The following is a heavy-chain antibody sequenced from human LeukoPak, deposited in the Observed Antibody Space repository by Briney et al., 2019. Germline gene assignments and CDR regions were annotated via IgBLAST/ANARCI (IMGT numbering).Heavy chain of an antibody. Sequence: GGSLRLSCAASGFTFSNAWMSWVRQAPGKGLEWVAFIRYDGSNKYYADSVKGRFTISRDNSKNTLYLQMNSLRAEDTAVYYCAKDHWIEYYFDYWGQGTLVTVSS. J-gene: IGHJ4*02. CDR2: IRYDGSNK. CDR1: GFTFSNAW. D-gene: IGHD2-2*03. CDR3: AKDHWIEYYFDY. V-gene: IGHV3-30*02.